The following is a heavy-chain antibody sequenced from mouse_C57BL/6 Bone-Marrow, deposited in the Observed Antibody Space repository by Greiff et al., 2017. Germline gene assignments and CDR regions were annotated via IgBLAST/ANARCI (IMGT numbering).Heavy chain of an antibody. Sequence: EVQLQQSGPELVKPGASVKIPCKASGYTFTDYYMDWVKQSHGKSLEWIGKINPNNGGTIYNQKFKGKATLTVDKSSSTAYMELRSLTSEDTAVYYCARWSYYAMDYWGQGTSVTVSS. CDR2: INPNNGGT. CDR1: GYTFTDYY. V-gene: IGHV1-18*01. J-gene: IGHJ4*01. CDR3: ARWSYYAMDY.